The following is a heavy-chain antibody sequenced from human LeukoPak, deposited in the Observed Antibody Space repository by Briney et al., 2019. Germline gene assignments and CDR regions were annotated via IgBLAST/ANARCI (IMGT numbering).Heavy chain of an antibody. J-gene: IGHJ6*03. V-gene: IGHV1-2*02. CDR3: ARGLGSYFDYYYYMDV. CDR2: INPNSGGT. D-gene: IGHD1-26*01. CDR1: GYTFTSYG. Sequence: ASVKVSCKASGYTFTSYGISWVRQAPGQGLEWMGWINPNSGGTNYAQKFQGRVTMTRDTSISTAYMELSRLRSDDTAVYYCARGLGSYFDYYYYMDVWGKGTTVTVSS.